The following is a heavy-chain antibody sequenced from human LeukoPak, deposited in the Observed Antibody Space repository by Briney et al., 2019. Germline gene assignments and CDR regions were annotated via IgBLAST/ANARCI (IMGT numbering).Heavy chain of an antibody. J-gene: IGHJ4*02. CDR2: ISYDGSNK. CDR3: ARGSPYYYGSGSPPFDY. V-gene: IGHV3-30-3*01. Sequence: HPGGSLRLSCAASGLTFSSYAMHWVRQAPGKGLGWVAVISYDGSNKYYADSVKGRFTISRDNSKNTLYLQMNSLRAEDTAVYYCARGSPYYYGSGSPPFDYWGQGTLVTVSS. CDR1: GLTFSSYA. D-gene: IGHD3-10*01.